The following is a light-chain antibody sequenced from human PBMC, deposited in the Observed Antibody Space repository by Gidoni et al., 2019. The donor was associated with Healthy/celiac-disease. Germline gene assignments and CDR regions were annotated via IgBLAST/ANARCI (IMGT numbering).Light chain of an antibody. CDR2: DDS. V-gene: IGLV3-21*02. Sequence: SYVLTQPPAVSVAPGQTDRITCGGNNIGSKSVHLYQQKPGQAPVLVGYDDSDRPSGIPERFSGSNSGNTATLTISRVDAGDEADYYCQVWDSSSDHWVFGGGTKLTVL. CDR3: QVWDSSSDHWV. J-gene: IGLJ3*02. CDR1: NIGSKS.